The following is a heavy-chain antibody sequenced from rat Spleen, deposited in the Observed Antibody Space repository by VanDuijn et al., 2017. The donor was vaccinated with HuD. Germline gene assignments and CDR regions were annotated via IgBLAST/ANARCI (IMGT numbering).Heavy chain of an antibody. Sequence: EVQLVESGGGLVQPGRSLKLSCAASGFTFSNYGMAWVRQAPTKGLEWVASINYEGTSAYFGDSVKGRFTISRDNAKSTLYLQMDSLRSEDTATYYCARGRDWFAYWGRGTLVTVSS. CDR3: ARGRDWFAY. J-gene: IGHJ3*01. V-gene: IGHV5-29*01. CDR2: INYEGTSA. D-gene: IGHD1-11*01. CDR1: GFTFSNYG.